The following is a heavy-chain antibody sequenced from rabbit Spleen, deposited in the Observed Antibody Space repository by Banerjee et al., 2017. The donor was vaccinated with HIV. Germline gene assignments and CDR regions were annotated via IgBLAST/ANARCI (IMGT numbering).Heavy chain of an antibody. Sequence: QEQLEESGGDLVKPEGSLTLTCTASGVSFSFSSYMCWVRQAPGKGLEWIACTVGGRSTFTYYASWVNGRFTISKASSTTVTLQITSLTAADTATYFCARDTATSFSTYGMDLWGPGTLVTVS. V-gene: IGHV1S45*01. D-gene: IGHD1-1*01. CDR1: GVSFSFSSY. J-gene: IGHJ6*01. CDR3: ARDTATSFSTYGMDL. CDR2: TVGGRSTFT.